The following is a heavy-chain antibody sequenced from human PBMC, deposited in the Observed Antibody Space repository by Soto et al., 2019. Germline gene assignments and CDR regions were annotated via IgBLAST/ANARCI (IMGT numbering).Heavy chain of an antibody. CDR2: IYTSGST. CDR1: GGSISSYY. Sequence: SETLSLTCTVSGGSISSYYWSWIRQPAGKGLEWIGRIYTSGSTNYNPSLKSRVTMSVDTSKNQFSLKLGSVTAADTAVYYCARATYYYDSSGPAGGAFDIWGQGTMVTVSS. J-gene: IGHJ3*02. CDR3: ARATYYYDSSGPAGGAFDI. D-gene: IGHD3-22*01. V-gene: IGHV4-4*07.